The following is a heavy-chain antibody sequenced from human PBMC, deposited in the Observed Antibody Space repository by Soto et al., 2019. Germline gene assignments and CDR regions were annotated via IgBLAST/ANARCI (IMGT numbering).Heavy chain of an antibody. V-gene: IGHV1-69*13. D-gene: IGHD2-2*01. CDR2: IIPIFGTA. Sequence: SVKVSCKASGGTFSSYAISWVRQAPGQGLEWMGGIIPIFGTANYAQKFQGRVTITADESTSTAYMELSSLRSEDTAVYYCARVRGYCSSTSCYLPYYYYYGMDVWGQGTTVTVSS. J-gene: IGHJ6*02. CDR3: ARVRGYCSSTSCYLPYYYYYGMDV. CDR1: GGTFSSYA.